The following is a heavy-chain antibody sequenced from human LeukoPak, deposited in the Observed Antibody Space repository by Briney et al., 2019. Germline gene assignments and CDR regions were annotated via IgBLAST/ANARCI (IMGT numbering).Heavy chain of an antibody. J-gene: IGHJ4*02. V-gene: IGHV3-21*01. Sequence: GGSLRLSCAASGFTFSSYSMNWVRQTPGKGLEWVSSISSSSSYIYYADSVKGRFTISRDNAKNSLYLQMNSLRAEDTAVYYCARTQSHGGTFDYWGQGTLVTVSS. CDR3: ARTQSHGGTFDY. CDR2: ISSSSSYI. D-gene: IGHD4-23*01. CDR1: GFTFSSYS.